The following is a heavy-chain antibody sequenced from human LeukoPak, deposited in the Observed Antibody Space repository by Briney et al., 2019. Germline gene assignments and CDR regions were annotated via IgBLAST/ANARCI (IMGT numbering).Heavy chain of an antibody. V-gene: IGHV3-30-3*01. D-gene: IGHD1-1*01. CDR2: ISYDGSNK. Sequence: GGSLRLSCAASGFTFSSYAMRWVRQAPGKGLEWVAVISYDGSNKYYADSVKGRFTISRDNSKNTLYLQINSLRAEDTAVYYCARDERLDYWGQGTLVTVSS. CDR1: GFTFSSYA. CDR3: ARDERLDY. J-gene: IGHJ4*02.